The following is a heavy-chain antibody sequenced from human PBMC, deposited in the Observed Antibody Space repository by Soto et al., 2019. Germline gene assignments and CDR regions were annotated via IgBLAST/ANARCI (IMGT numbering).Heavy chain of an antibody. CDR3: AKVSRKGSAIDFDY. J-gene: IGHJ4*02. Sequence: QVQLVQSGAELKKPGASVKVSCKASGYTFSNYDMNWVRQATGQGPEWIGWVNPNNGDTGYAQKFQGRVTLTTDISTTTAYMELTRLRSEDTAIYYCAKVSRKGSAIDFDYWGQGTLITVSP. CDR1: GYTFSNYD. CDR2: VNPNNGDT. V-gene: IGHV1-8*01. D-gene: IGHD3-10*01.